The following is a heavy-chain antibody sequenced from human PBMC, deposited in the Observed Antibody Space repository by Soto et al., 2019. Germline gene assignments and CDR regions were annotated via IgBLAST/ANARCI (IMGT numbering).Heavy chain of an antibody. CDR1: GGSFRGFY. D-gene: IGHD3-3*01. Sequence: SGTLSRTCAVSGGSFRGFYWTWIRQSPGKGLEWLGDINYVGITNYNPSLQSRVSIPVSTSKSQWSLKLSAVTAADTAVYYGARAYDFWGGNQHPIDSWGQRTLDIVSS. J-gene: IGHJ4*02. V-gene: IGHV4-34*01. CDR3: ARAYDFWGGNQHPIDS. CDR2: INYVGIT.